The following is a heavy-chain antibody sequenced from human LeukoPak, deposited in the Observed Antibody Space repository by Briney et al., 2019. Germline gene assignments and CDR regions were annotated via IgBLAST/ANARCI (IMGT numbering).Heavy chain of an antibody. V-gene: IGHV6-1*01. CDR1: GDSVSSNSGA. CDR2: TYYRSKWYY. CDR3: ARGPYQLPPVFWHSY. Sequence: SQTLSLTCAISGDSVSSNSGAWDWIRQSPSRGLEWLGMTYYRSKWYYDYTVSVKSRISINPDTSRNQFSLQLNSVTPEDTAVYYCARGPYQLPPVFWHSYWGQGTLVTVSS. J-gene: IGHJ4*02. D-gene: IGHD2-2*01.